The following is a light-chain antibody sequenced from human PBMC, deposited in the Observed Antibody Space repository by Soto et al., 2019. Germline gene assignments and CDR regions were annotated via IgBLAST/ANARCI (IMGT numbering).Light chain of an antibody. CDR3: QQYGTSPAPFKDM. CDR1: QSVSSSN. CDR2: GAS. V-gene: IGKV3-20*01. J-gene: IGKJ1*01. Sequence: EIVLTQSPGSLSLSLGERATLSYRASQSVSSSNLAWYQQKPGQAPRLLIYGASSLATGIPDRFSGSGSGTDFTLTISRLEPEDFAVYYCQQYGTSPAPFKDMFGQGTKVDIK.